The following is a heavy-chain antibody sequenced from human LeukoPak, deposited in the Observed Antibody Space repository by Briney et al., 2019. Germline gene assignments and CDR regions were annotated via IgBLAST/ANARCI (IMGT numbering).Heavy chain of an antibody. J-gene: IGHJ4*02. Sequence: RPGGSLRLSCAASGFTFSNAWMSWVRQPPGKGLEWIGEINHSGSTNYNPSLKSRVTISVDTSKNQFSLKLSSVTAADTAVYYCATRRSSWYCYWGQGTLVTVSS. CDR1: GFTFSNAW. CDR3: ATRRSSWYCY. V-gene: IGHV4-34*08. D-gene: IGHD6-13*01. CDR2: INHSGST.